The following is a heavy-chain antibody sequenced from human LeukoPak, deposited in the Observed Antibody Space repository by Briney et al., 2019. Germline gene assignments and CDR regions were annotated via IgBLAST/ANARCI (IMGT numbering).Heavy chain of an antibody. D-gene: IGHD3-10*01. CDR2: FDPEDGET. CDR3: ATDGGYSDAFDI. CDR1: GYTLTELS. V-gene: IGHV1-24*01. Sequence: ASVKVSCKVSGYTLTELSMHWVRQAPGKGLEWMGGFDPEDGETIYAQKFQGRVTMTEDTSTDTACMELSSLRSEDTAVYYCATDGGYSDAFDIWGQGTMVTVSS. J-gene: IGHJ3*02.